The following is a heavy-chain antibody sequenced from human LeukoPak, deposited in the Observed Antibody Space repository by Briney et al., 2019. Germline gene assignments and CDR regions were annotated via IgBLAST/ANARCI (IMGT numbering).Heavy chain of an antibody. V-gene: IGHV3-30*02. Sequence: QSGGSLRLSCAASGFTFSSYGMHWVRQAPGKGLEWVAFIRYDGSNKYYADSVKGRFTISRDNSKNTLYLQMNSLRAEDTAVYYCARVMGRYCSSTSCYVDYWGQGTLVTVSS. CDR1: GFTFSSYG. CDR2: IRYDGSNK. CDR3: ARVMGRYCSSTSCYVDY. D-gene: IGHD2-2*01. J-gene: IGHJ4*02.